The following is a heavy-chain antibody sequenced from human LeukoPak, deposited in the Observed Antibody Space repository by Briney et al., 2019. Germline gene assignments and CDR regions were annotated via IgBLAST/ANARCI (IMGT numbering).Heavy chain of an antibody. CDR3: ARFGLPNSIDL. D-gene: IGHD3/OR15-3a*01. V-gene: IGHV3-7*01. CDR1: GFTFNQHS. J-gene: IGHJ3*01. Sequence: PGGSLGLSCIASGFTFNQHSMSWVRQAPVKGLEWVASIRPDGSAVFYVDSVKGRFTFSRDNAKNSLDLQMNSLRAEDTAVYYCARFGLPNSIDLWGQGTMVTVSS. CDR2: IRPDGSAV.